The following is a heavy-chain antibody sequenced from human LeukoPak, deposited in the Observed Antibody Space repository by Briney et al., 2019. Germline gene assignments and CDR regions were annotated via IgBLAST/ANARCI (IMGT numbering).Heavy chain of an antibody. Sequence: GRSLRLSCAASGFTFSSYAMHWVRQAPGKGLEWVAVISYDGSNKYYADSVKGRFTISRDNAKNSLYLQMNSLRAEDTAVYYCARDNKYYYDSSGPIPYAFDIWGQGTMVTVSS. CDR3: ARDNKYYYDSSGPIPYAFDI. CDR2: ISYDGSNK. D-gene: IGHD3-22*01. V-gene: IGHV3-30-3*01. CDR1: GFTFSSYA. J-gene: IGHJ3*02.